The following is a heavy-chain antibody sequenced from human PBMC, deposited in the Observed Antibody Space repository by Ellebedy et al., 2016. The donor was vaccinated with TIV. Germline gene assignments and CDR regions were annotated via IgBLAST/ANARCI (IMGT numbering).Heavy chain of an antibody. CDR3: ARDSNLEYYYYGMDV. J-gene: IGHJ6*02. CDR1: GYTLTELS. Sequence: ASVKVSCXVSGYTLTELSMHWVRQAPGQGLEWMGWISAYNGNTNYAQKLQGRVTMTTDTSTSTAYMELRSLRSDDTAVYYCARDSNLEYYYYGMDVWGQGTTVTVSS. D-gene: IGHD1-14*01. V-gene: IGHV1-18*01. CDR2: ISAYNGNT.